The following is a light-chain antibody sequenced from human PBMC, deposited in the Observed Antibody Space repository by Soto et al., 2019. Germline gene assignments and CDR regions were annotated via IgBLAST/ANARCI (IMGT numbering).Light chain of an antibody. J-gene: IGKJ4*01. V-gene: IGKV1-9*01. CDR1: QGISSY. Sequence: DIQLTQSPSFLSASVGDRVTITCRASQGISSYLAWYQQKPGKAPKLLLYAASTLQSGVPSRFSGSGSGTEFTLTIRSLQPEDFATYYCQQINSYLLTFGGGTKVEIK. CDR3: QQINSYLLT. CDR2: AAS.